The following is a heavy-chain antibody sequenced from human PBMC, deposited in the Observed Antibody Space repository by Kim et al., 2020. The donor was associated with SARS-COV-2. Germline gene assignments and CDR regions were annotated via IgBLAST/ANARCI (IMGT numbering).Heavy chain of an antibody. J-gene: IGHJ4*02. D-gene: IGHD6-19*01. CDR3: ARHLGSGYSSGWHFDH. V-gene: IGHV5-10-1*01. Sequence: SFQGHVTISADKSISTAYLQWSSLKASDTAMYYCARHLGSGYSSGWHFDHWGQGTLVTVSS.